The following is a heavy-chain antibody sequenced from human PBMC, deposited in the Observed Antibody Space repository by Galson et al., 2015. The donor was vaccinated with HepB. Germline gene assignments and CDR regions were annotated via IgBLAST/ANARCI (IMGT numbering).Heavy chain of an antibody. CDR3: AIGYSHGTN. D-gene: IGHD5-18*01. CDR1: GFTFSSNA. V-gene: IGHV3-23*01. CDR2: ISGSGGST. J-gene: IGHJ4*02. Sequence: SLRLSCAASGFTFSSNAMSWVRQAPGKGLEWVSAISGSGGSTYYADSVKGRFTISRDNSKNTLYLQMSSLRAEDTALYYCAIGYSHGTNWGQGTLVTVSS.